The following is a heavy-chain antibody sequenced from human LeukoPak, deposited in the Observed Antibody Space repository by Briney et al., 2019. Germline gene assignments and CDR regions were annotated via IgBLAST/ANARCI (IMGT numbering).Heavy chain of an antibody. D-gene: IGHD3-9*01. CDR3: TRGYAGFYYYFYMDV. V-gene: IGHV3-48*02. CDR2: ISSSGSTI. Sequence: PGGSLRLFCGASGFTFSSYSMEWVRQAPGKGLEWLSYISSSGSTIYYADAVKGRFTISRDNAKNSLYLQMDSLRDEDTAVYYCTRGYAGFYYYFYMDVWGKGTTVTVSS. J-gene: IGHJ6*03. CDR1: GFTFSSYS.